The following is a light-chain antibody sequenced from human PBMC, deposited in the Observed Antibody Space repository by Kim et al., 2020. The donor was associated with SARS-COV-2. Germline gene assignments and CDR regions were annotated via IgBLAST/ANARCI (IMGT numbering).Light chain of an antibody. V-gene: IGKV3-11*01. CDR2: DAS. CDR3: QQRSNWPT. CDR1: QSVSSY. Sequence: SFTPGEIATLSCRASQSVSSYLAWYQQKPGQAPRLLIYDASNRATGIPARFSGSGSGTDFTLTISSLEPEDFAVYYCQQRSNWPTFGQGTKVDIK. J-gene: IGKJ1*01.